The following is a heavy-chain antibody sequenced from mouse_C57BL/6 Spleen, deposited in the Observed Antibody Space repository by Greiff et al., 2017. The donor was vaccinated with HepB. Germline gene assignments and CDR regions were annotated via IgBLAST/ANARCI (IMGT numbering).Heavy chain of an antibody. V-gene: IGHV1-66*01. D-gene: IGHD4-1*01. J-gene: IGHJ2*01. CDR2: IYPGSGNT. CDR3: ARRARLGPYVDY. Sequence: VQLQQSGPELVKPGASVKISCKASGYSFTSYYIHWVKQRPGQGLEWIGWIYPGSGNTKYNEKFKGKATLTADTSSSTAYMQLSSLTSEDSAVYYCARRARLGPYVDYWGQGTTLTVSS. CDR1: GYSFTSYY.